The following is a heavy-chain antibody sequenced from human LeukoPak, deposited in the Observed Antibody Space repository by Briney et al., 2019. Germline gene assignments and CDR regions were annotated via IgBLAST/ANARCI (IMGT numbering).Heavy chain of an antibody. J-gene: IGHJ6*02. CDR3: ARILEGYYYFGLDV. CDR1: GFSFSGYA. V-gene: IGHV3-23*01. CDR2: VSDSGVNT. D-gene: IGHD3/OR15-3a*01. Sequence: QPGGSLRLSCAASGFSFSGYAMSWVRQAPGKGLDWVSGVSDSGVNTYYADSVKGRFTISRDNGKKTVFLQMNSLSAEDTAVYYCARILEGYYYFGLDVWGQGTTVIVSS.